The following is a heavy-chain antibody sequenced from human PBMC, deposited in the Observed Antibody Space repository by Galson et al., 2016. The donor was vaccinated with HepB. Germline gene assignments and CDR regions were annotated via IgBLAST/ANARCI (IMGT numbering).Heavy chain of an antibody. Sequence: SLRLSCAASGFTSNNYAMTWVRQTPGKGLEWVSGISATDGTTYYADSVKGRFAISRDNSKNTLYLQMNSLRAEDTAVYYCVVVFGVVGDYFDCWGQGTLVTVSS. V-gene: IGHV3-23*01. D-gene: IGHD3-3*01. CDR2: ISATDGTT. J-gene: IGHJ4*02. CDR1: GFTSNNYA. CDR3: VVVFGVVGDYFDC.